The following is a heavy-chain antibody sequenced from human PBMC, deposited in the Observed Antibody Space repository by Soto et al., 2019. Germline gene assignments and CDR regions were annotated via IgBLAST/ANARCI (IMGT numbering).Heavy chain of an antibody. J-gene: IGHJ4*02. Sequence: ASVKVSCKASGYTFTSYGISWVRQAPGQGLEYMGWINPNSGATNYAQKFQGRVTMTWDTSISTAYVELSRLRSNDTAVYYCAPHYPDSSGYFDHWGQGTLVTVSS. V-gene: IGHV1-2*02. D-gene: IGHD3-22*01. CDR1: GYTFTSYG. CDR3: APHYPDSSGYFDH. CDR2: INPNSGAT.